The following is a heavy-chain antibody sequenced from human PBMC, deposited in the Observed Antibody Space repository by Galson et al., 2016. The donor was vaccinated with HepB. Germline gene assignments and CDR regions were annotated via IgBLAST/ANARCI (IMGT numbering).Heavy chain of an antibody. CDR1: GFTFSSYS. V-gene: IGHV3-48*02. CDR3: ASSLDIVVVPAAKADSYYYCGMDV. CDR2: ISSSSSTI. Sequence: SLRLSCAASGFTFSSYSMNWVRQAPGKGLEWVSYISSSSSTIYYADSVKGRFTISRDNAKNSLYLQMNSLRDEDTAVYYCASSLDIVVVPAAKADSYYYCGMDVWGQGTTVTVSS. D-gene: IGHD2-2*01. J-gene: IGHJ6*02.